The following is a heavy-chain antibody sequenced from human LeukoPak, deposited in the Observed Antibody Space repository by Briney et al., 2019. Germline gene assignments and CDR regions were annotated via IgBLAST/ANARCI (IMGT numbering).Heavy chain of an antibody. CDR2: INPSGGST. D-gene: IGHD3-10*01. V-gene: IGHV1-46*01. Sequence: ASVKVSCKASGYXFTSYYVHWVRQAPGPGLEWMGMINPSGGSTTYSQKFQGRITMARGTSTSTVYMELSSLRSEDTAVYYCARGPGTNIDYWGQGTLVTVSS. J-gene: IGHJ4*02. CDR3: ARGPGTNIDY. CDR1: GYXFTSYY.